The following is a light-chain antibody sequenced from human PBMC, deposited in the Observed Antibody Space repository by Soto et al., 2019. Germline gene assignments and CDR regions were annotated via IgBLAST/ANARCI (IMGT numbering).Light chain of an antibody. V-gene: IGKV3-11*01. CDR2: HAF. CDR1: QSVGTF. J-gene: IGKJ4*01. CDR3: QQRSDWPLT. Sequence: PGERATLSCRASQSVGTFLAWYQQKPGQAPRLLISHAFNRATGIPPRFSGSGAGTDFTLTIYSLEPEDFGVYYCQQRSDWPLTFGGGTKVEPK.